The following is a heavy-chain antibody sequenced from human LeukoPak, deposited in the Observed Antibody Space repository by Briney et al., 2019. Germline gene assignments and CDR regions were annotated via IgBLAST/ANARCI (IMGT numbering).Heavy chain of an antibody. V-gene: IGHV3-48*01. Sequence: GGSLRLSCAASGFTFSSYSMNWVRQAPGKGLEWVSYISSSSSTIYYADSVKGRFTISKDTSINTLYLQMNSLGAEDTAIYYCAKDDPVLDYWGQGTLVTVSS. J-gene: IGHJ4*02. CDR3: AKDDPVLDY. CDR1: GFTFSSYS. CDR2: ISSSSSTI.